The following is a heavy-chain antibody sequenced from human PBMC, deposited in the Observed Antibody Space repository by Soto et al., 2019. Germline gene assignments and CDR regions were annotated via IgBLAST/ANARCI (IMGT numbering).Heavy chain of an antibody. Sequence: SETRSLTCAVYGGSFSDFYWTWIRQLPGKGLEWIGEINHSGSTNYNPSLKSRVAISVDTSKNQFSLNLRSVTAADTAVYYCGPRGAVADPRGYWGQGTLVTVSS. J-gene: IGHJ4*02. D-gene: IGHD6-19*01. CDR3: GPRGAVADPRGY. CDR1: GGSFSDFY. V-gene: IGHV4-34*01. CDR2: INHSGST.